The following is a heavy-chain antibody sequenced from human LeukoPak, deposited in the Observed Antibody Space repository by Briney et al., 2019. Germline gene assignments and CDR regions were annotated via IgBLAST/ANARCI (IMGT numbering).Heavy chain of an antibody. CDR3: ARERYGSGSYPDY. V-gene: IGHV1-2*02. Sequence: GASVKVSCKASGYTFTGYYMHWVRQAPGQGLEWMGWINPNSGGTNYAQKFQGRVTMTRDTSISTAYMELSRLRSDDTAAYYCARERYGSGSYPDYWGQGTLVTVSS. D-gene: IGHD3-10*01. CDR1: GYTFTGYY. J-gene: IGHJ4*02. CDR2: INPNSGGT.